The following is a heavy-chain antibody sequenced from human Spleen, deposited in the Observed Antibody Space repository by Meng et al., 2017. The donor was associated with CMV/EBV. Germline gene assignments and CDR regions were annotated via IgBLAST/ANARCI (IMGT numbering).Heavy chain of an antibody. CDR3: ARGDLGDFFFDY. J-gene: IGHJ4*02. CDR2: INHSEST. CDR1: GGSFSGYY. Sequence: SETLSLTCAVYGGSFSGYYWSWIRQPPGKGLEWIGEINHSESTNYNPSLKSRVTISIDTSKSQFSLRLTSVTAADTAVYYCARGDLGDFFFDYWGQGTLVTVSS. V-gene: IGHV4-34*01. D-gene: IGHD3-16*01.